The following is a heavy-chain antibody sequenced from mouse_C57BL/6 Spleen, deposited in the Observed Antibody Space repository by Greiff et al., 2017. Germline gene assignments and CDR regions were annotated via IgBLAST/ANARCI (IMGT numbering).Heavy chain of an antibody. D-gene: IGHD1-1*01. CDR3: AITSVVATDYAMDY. Sequence: QVQLQQSGAELVKPGASVKISCKASGYAFSSYWMNWVKQRPGKGLEWIGQIYPGDGDTNYNGKFKGKATLTADKSSSTAYMQLSSLTSEDSAVYFGAITSVVATDYAMDYWGQGTSVTVSS. J-gene: IGHJ4*01. V-gene: IGHV1-80*01. CDR2: IYPGDGDT. CDR1: GYAFSSYW.